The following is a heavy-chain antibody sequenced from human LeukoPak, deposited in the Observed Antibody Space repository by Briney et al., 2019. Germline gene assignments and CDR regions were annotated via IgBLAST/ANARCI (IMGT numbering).Heavy chain of an antibody. D-gene: IGHD6-13*01. CDR1: GGSISSGSYY. Sequence: TSETLSLTCTVSGGSISSGSYYWSWIRQPAGKGLEWIGRIYTSGSTNYNPSLKSRVTISLDTSKNQFSLKLNSVTTTDSAVYYCARVSAAGGTRLFDYWGQGTLVTVSS. CDR3: ARVSAAGGTRLFDY. J-gene: IGHJ4*02. CDR2: IYTSGST. V-gene: IGHV4-61*02.